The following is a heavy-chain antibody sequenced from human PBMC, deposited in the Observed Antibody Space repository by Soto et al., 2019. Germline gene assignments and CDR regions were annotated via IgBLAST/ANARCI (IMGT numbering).Heavy chain of an antibody. CDR2: IDWDDDK. CDR3: ARIFQVTTEKEGSIAVASFDY. J-gene: IGHJ4*02. CDR1: GFSLSTSGMC. D-gene: IGHD6-19*01. Sequence: GSGPTLVNPTQTLTLTCTFSGFSLSTSGMCVSWIRQPPGKALEWLARIDWDDDKYYSTSLKTRLTISKDTSKNQVVLTMTNMDPVYTATYYCARIFQVTTEKEGSIAVASFDYWGQGTLVTVSS. V-gene: IGHV2-70*11.